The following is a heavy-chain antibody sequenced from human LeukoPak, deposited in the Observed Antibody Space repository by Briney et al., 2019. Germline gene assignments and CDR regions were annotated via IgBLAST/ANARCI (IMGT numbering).Heavy chain of an antibody. D-gene: IGHD6-19*01. J-gene: IGHJ4*02. Sequence: SENLSLTCTVSGGSISSYYWSWIRQPPGKGLEWIGYIYTSGSTNYNPSLKSRVTISVDTSKNQFSLKLSSVTAADTAVYYCARDSGWSFDYWGQGTLVTVSS. CDR1: GGSISSYY. V-gene: IGHV4-4*09. CDR2: IYTSGST. CDR3: ARDSGWSFDY.